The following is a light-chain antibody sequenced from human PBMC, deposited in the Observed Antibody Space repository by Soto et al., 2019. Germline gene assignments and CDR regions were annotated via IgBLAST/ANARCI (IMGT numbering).Light chain of an antibody. Sequence: EIVLTQSPDTLSLSPGERATLSCRASQSVSSYLAWYQQKRGQAPRLLVHGASSRATGIPDRFSGSGSGTDFTLTISILEPEDFAVYYCQQYNNWPPWTFGQGTKVDIK. CDR3: QQYNNWPPWT. CDR1: QSVSSY. J-gene: IGKJ1*01. V-gene: IGKV3-11*01. CDR2: GAS.